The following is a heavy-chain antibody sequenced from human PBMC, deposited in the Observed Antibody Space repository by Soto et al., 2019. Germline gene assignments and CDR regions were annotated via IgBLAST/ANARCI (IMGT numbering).Heavy chain of an antibody. CDR1: GFTSSSYG. Sequence: GGSLRLSCAASGFTSSSYGMHWVRQAPGKGLEWVAVISYDGSNKYYADSVKGRFTISRDNSKNTLYLQMSSLRAEDTAVYYCVKDGSSGWPYFYDMDVWGQGTTVTVSS. J-gene: IGHJ6*02. V-gene: IGHV3-30*18. CDR3: VKDGSSGWPYFYDMDV. D-gene: IGHD6-19*01. CDR2: ISYDGSNK.